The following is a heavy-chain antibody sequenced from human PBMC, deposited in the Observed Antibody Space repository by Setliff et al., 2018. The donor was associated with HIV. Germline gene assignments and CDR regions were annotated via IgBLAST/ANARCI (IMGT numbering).Heavy chain of an antibody. CDR3: ARGGIGDYYYYYMDV. J-gene: IGHJ6*03. CDR2: VYYSGST. D-gene: IGHD3-10*01. Sequence: PSETLSLTCALYGGSFSGYYWSWIRQPPGKGLEWIGSVYYSGSTYYNPSLKSRVTISIDTSKNQFSLKLSSVTAADTAVYYCARGGIGDYYYYYMDVWGKGTTVTVSS. CDR1: GGSFSGYY. V-gene: IGHV4-34*01.